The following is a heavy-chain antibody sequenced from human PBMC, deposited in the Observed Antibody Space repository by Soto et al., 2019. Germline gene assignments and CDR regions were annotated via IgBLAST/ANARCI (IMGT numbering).Heavy chain of an antibody. Sequence: RRLSCAAPVFTFSSYAMSWVRQAPGKGLEWVSAISGSGGSTYYADSVKGRFTISRDNSKNTLYLQMNSLRAEDTAVYYCAKVLYYDFWSGYYLDYWGQGTLVTVSS. J-gene: IGHJ4*02. V-gene: IGHV3-23*01. CDR3: AKVLYYDFWSGYYLDY. CDR2: ISGSGGST. D-gene: IGHD3-3*01. CDR1: VFTFSSYA.